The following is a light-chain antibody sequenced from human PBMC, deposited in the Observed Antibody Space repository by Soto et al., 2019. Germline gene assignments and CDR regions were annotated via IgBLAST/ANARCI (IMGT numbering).Light chain of an antibody. CDR2: GAA. J-gene: IGKJ1*01. CDR1: QSLSDNS. CDR3: QQYGSSPWT. Sequence: EIVLTQSPGTLSLSPGDRATLSCRASQSLSDNSLAWYQQKPGQAPGLLIYGAASRAVTVPSRFSGSGSGTDFTLTISELEPEDFAVYFCQQYGSSPWTFGQGTKLEVK. V-gene: IGKV3-20*01.